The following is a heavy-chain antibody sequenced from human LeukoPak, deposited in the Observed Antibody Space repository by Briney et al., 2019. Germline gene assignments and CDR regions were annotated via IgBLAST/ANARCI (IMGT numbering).Heavy chain of an antibody. D-gene: IGHD2-2*02. CDR1: GYTFTSYY. J-gene: IGHJ4*02. Sequence: GASLKVSCKASGYTFTSYYMHWVRQAPGQGLEWMGLINPTGGSTGYAQKFQGRVSMTRDISTSTAYMELRSLRSDDTAVYYCARCLGTSCNNFDYWGQGTLVTVSS. CDR3: ARCLGTSCNNFDY. V-gene: IGHV1-46*01. CDR2: INPTGGST.